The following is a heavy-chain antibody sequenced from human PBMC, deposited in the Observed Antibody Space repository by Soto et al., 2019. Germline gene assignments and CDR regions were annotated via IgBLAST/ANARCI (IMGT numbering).Heavy chain of an antibody. J-gene: IGHJ3*02. CDR1: GYNFILHG. CDR2: ISAYNGNT. V-gene: IGHV1-18*01. CDR3: ARVWYDGNSGAFDI. D-gene: IGHD3-10*01. Sequence: QGQLVQSAGEVKKPGASLKVSCKASGYNFILHGISWVRQAPGQGLEWMGWISAYNGNTNYAQNFQDRVTMTTDPSTSIVNMELRSLRSDDTAVYYCARVWYDGNSGAFDIWGQGTKVTVSS.